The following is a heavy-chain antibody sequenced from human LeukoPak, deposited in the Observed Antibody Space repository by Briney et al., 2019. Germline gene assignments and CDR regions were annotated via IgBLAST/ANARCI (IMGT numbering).Heavy chain of an antibody. J-gene: IGHJ6*03. CDR1: GGSISSSNW. CDR2: IYSSGST. D-gene: IGHD3-22*01. V-gene: IGHV4-4*02. CDR3: ARVTYDSSGYYHTYYYYVDV. Sequence: SETLSLTCAVSGGSISSSNWWNWVRQPPGKGLEWIGYIYSSGSTKYNPSLKSRVTISVDTSKNQFSLNLSSVTAADTAVYYCARVTYDSSGYYHTYYYYVDVWGNGTTVTVSS.